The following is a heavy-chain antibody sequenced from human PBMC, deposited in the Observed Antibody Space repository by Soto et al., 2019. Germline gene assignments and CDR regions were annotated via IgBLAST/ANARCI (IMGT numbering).Heavy chain of an antibody. Sequence: QVQLQESGPRLVRPSGALSLTCSVSGASITSGHWWTWVRQSPGKGLEWIGEIRDRGSAYSNPSLKSRASLSLDKSQNQVSLRLTSVTAADTAICDCTRSTHAMNGGSYYMALDDDLVTGMDVWGPGTTVTVSS. J-gene: IGHJ6*02. CDR3: TRSTHAMNGGSYYMALDDDLVTGMDV. D-gene: IGHD3-10*01. CDR1: GASITSGHW. V-gene: IGHV4-4*02. CDR2: IRDRGSA.